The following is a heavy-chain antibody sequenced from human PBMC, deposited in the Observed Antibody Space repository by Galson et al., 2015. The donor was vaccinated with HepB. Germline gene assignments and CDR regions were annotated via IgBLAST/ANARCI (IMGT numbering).Heavy chain of an antibody. Sequence: SVKVSCKASGYTFTSHGISWVRQAPGQGLEWMGWISTYSGNTNSAQNFQGRVTMTRDTSISTAFMELNRLTSGDTAVYFCARDMRSSAWYGGGYWGQGTLVTVSS. CDR2: ISTYSGNT. D-gene: IGHD6-19*01. V-gene: IGHV1-18*01. CDR3: ARDMRSSAWYGGGY. CDR1: GYTFTSHG. J-gene: IGHJ4*02.